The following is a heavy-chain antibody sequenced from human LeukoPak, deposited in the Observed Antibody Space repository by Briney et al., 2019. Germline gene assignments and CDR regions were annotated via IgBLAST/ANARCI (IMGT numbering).Heavy chain of an antibody. Sequence: GASLTVSCKASGYTFTNYYMHWVRQAPGQGLEWMGVINPSGGTTNYAQKLQGRVTMARDTSTSTVYMELSSLRSEDTAVYYCARAFGSGSYHNPDHWGQGTLVTVSS. CDR3: ARAFGSGSYHNPDH. D-gene: IGHD3-10*01. J-gene: IGHJ5*02. V-gene: IGHV1-46*04. CDR1: GYTFTNYY. CDR2: INPSGGTT.